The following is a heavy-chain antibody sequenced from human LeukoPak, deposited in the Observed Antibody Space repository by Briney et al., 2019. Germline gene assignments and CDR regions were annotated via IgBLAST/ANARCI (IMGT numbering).Heavy chain of an antibody. V-gene: IGHV4-39*07. D-gene: IGHD5-24*01. CDR1: GGSISSSSYY. CDR3: AREAVRWGNDAFDI. Sequence: SETLSLTCTVSGGSISSSSYYWGWIRQPPGKGLEWIGSIYYSGSTYYNQSLKSRVTISVDTSKNQFSLKLSSVTAADTAVYYCAREAVRWGNDAFDIWGQGTMVIVSS. CDR2: IYYSGST. J-gene: IGHJ3*02.